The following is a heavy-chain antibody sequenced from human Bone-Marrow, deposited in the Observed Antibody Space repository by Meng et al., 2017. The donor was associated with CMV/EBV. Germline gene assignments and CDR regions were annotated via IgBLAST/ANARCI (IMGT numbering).Heavy chain of an antibody. CDR1: GGSSSSSNW. Sequence: CAVSGGSSSSSNWWSWVRQPPGKGLEWIGEIYHSGSTNYNPSLKSRVTISVDKSKNQFSLKLSSVTAADTAVYYCARDRKGARNWFDPWGQGTLVTVSS. J-gene: IGHJ5*02. D-gene: IGHD5-12*01. CDR2: IYHSGST. V-gene: IGHV4-4*02. CDR3: ARDRKGARNWFDP.